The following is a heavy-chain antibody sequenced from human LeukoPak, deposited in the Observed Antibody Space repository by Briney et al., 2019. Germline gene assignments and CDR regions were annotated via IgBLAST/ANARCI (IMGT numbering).Heavy chain of an antibody. CDR3: AKEIGRGSGSLQVLDY. CDR1: GFTFNNYG. D-gene: IGHD3-10*01. J-gene: IGHJ4*02. CDR2: IQFDGGNK. Sequence: PGGSLRLSCAASGFTFNNYGMHWVRQAPGKGLEWVAVIQFDGGNKWYAGSVKGRFTISRDNSKNTLYLQMNSLRVEDTAVYYCAKEIGRGSGSLQVLDYWGQGTLVTVSS. V-gene: IGHV3-30*02.